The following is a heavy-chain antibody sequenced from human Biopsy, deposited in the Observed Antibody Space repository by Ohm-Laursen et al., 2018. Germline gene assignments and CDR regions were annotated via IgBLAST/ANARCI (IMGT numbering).Heavy chain of an antibody. Sequence: GSSVTVSCTASGYTFTSYDITWVRQASGQGPEWIGWLNPVSGNSNFGQKFRGRVTVTSDTSISTAYMELSGLTSDDTATYYCGRAVRNQLLTDPWGQGTLVTVTS. CDR2: LNPVSGNS. J-gene: IGHJ5*02. CDR3: GRAVRNQLLTDP. D-gene: IGHD1-7*01. CDR1: GYTFTSYD. V-gene: IGHV1-8*01.